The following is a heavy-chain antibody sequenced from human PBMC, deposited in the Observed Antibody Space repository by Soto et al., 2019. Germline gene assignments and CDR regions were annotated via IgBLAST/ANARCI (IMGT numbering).Heavy chain of an antibody. J-gene: IGHJ5*02. CDR3: AREALSSDDYGFHNWFYP. CDR2: INAGNGNT. V-gene: IGHV1-3*01. D-gene: IGHD4-17*01. Sequence: QVQLVQSGAEVKKPGASVKVSCKASGYPFTSYAMHWVRQAPGQRLEWMGWINAGNGNTKYSQKFQGRVTITRDTSASTAYMELSSLRSEDTAVYYCAREALSSDDYGFHNWFYPWGQGTLVTVSS. CDR1: GYPFTSYA.